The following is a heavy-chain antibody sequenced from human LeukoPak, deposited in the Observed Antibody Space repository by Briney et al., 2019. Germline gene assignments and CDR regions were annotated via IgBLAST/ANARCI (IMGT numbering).Heavy chain of an antibody. CDR3: ARGLLAARLIRWFDP. J-gene: IGHJ5*02. CDR2: INHSGST. CDR1: GGSFSGYY. D-gene: IGHD6-6*01. Sequence: SETLSLTCAVYGGSFSGYYWSWIRQPPGRGLEWIGEINHSGSTNYNPSLKSRVTISVDTSKNQFSLKLSSVTAADTAVYYCARGLLAARLIRWFDPWGQGTLVTVSS. V-gene: IGHV4-34*01.